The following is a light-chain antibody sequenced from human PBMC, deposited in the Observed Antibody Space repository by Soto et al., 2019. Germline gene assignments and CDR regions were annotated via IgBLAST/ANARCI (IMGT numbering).Light chain of an antibody. CDR3: QHYSTVWS. CDR1: QSIGRG. V-gene: IGKV1-5*01. Sequence: DIPMTQSPSTLSASVGDRVTITCRASQSIGRGLAWYQQKPGKAPELLIYDGSTLESGVPSRFSGSGSGTEFTLTISSLQPEDFVTYWCQHYSTVWSFGQGTKVEI. J-gene: IGKJ1*01. CDR2: DGS.